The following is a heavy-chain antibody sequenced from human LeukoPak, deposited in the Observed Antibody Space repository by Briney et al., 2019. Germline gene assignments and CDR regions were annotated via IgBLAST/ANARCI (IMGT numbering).Heavy chain of an antibody. CDR3: VSWETGVTIPGNS. D-gene: IGHD3-10*01. V-gene: IGHV3-7*02. CDR1: GFTFSTYW. CDR2: ISPDGSGK. J-gene: IGHJ4*02. Sequence: GGSLRLSCAASGFTFSTYWMSWIRQAPGKGLEWVAHISPDGSGKYYVDSVKGRFTISRDNAKNSLRLQMNSLRDEDSAVYYCVSWETGVTIPGNSWGQGTLVIVSS.